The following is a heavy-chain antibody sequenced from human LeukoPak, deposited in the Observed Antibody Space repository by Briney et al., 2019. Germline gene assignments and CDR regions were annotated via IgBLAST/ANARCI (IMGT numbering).Heavy chain of an antibody. J-gene: IGHJ4*02. Sequence: ASVKVSCKASGYTFTSYDINWVRQATGQGLEWMGWMNPNSGNTGYAQKFQGRVTITRNTSISTAYMELSSLRSEDTAVYYCARARAKYSGSYYYFDYWGQGTLVTVSS. CDR2: MNPNSGNT. CDR1: GYTFTSYD. CDR3: ARARAKYSGSYYYFDY. V-gene: IGHV1-8*03. D-gene: IGHD1-26*01.